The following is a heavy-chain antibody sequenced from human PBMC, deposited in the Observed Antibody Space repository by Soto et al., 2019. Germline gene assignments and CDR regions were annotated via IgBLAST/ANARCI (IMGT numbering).Heavy chain of an antibody. CDR3: ARAYGGNVFDY. Sequence: QVQLQQWGAGLLKPSETLSLTCAVYGWSFSGYYWSWIRQPPGKGLEWIGEINHSGSTNYNPSLKSRVTISVDTSRNPFSLKLSSVTAAATAVYYCARAYGGNVFDYWGQGTLVTVSS. CDR2: INHSGST. CDR1: GWSFSGYY. J-gene: IGHJ4*02. D-gene: IGHD4-17*01. V-gene: IGHV4-34*01.